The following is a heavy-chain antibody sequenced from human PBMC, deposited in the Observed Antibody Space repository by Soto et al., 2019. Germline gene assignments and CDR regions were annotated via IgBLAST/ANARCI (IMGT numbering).Heavy chain of an antibody. J-gene: IGHJ6*02. CDR3: AGERKFDFWRKGLDV. V-gene: IGHV1-8*01. Sequence: QAQLVQSGAEVRKPGASVKVSCKASGYTFTTYDINWVRQAPGQGLEWLGWMDPNSGSTGYAQNFQGRITMTSIISSNTAHMELSRLQSEDTAVYYCAGERKFDFWRKGLDVWGQGTTVTVSS. CDR1: GYTFTTYD. D-gene: IGHD3-3*01. CDR2: MDPNSGST.